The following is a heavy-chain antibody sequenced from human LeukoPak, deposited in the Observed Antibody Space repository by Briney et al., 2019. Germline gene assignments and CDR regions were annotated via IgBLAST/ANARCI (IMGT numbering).Heavy chain of an antibody. CDR1: GFTFTNAW. CDR3: TVDNDLVTGYYRGAFDI. CDR2: IKSKSDGWTP. D-gene: IGHD3-9*01. Sequence: GGSLRLSCVASGFTFTNAWMSWVPQAPGKGLEWVGRIKSKSDGWTPDYVAPVRARFTISRDDSRNTLYLQMNSLKTEDTAAYYCTVDNDLVTGYYRGAFDIWGQGTKVTVSS. J-gene: IGHJ3*02. V-gene: IGHV3-15*01.